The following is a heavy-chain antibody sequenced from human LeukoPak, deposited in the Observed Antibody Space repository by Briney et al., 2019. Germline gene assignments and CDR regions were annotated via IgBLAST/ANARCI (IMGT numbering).Heavy chain of an antibody. D-gene: IGHD1-20*01. V-gene: IGHV3-23*01. J-gene: IGHJ4*02. CDR3: ATYKWNPDFDY. CDR1: GFTFNNYA. Sequence: GGSLRLSCATSGFTFNNYAMSWVRQAPGKGLEWVSTITGSAGSTFYADSVKGRFTISRDNSKNTLYMQMDSLRAEDTAVYYCATYKWNPDFDYWGQGTLVTVSS. CDR2: ITGSAGST.